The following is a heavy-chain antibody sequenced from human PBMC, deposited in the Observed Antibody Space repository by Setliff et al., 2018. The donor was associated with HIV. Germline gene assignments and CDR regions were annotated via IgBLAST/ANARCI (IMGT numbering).Heavy chain of an antibody. D-gene: IGHD6-19*01. CDR3: ARNQGDSSGWYAGDF. CDR1: GYTFTTYP. Sequence: WASVKVSCKASGYTFTTYPMHWVRQAPGQGLEWMGVINTSGGSAGYAEKFRGRVTMTRDTSTNTVYMDLRNLRSEDTAVYYCARNQGDSSGWYAGDFWGHGTLVTVSS. CDR2: INTSGGSA. V-gene: IGHV1-46*01. J-gene: IGHJ4*01.